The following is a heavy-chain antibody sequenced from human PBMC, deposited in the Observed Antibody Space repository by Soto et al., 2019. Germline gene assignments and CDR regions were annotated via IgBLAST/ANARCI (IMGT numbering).Heavy chain of an antibody. CDR3: ARSRGGSGNYGDGS. CDR1: GYSFTGFG. D-gene: IGHD3-10*01. J-gene: IGHJ5*02. V-gene: IGHV1-18*01. Sequence: QVQLVQSGTEVKKPGASVKVSCKASGYSFTGFGITWVRQAPGQGLEWMGWISAYNGNTNYAQKFQGRAAMTTDTPTSTAYMELRGPRSDDTAVYYCARSRGGSGNYGDGSWGQGTLVTVSS. CDR2: ISAYNGNT.